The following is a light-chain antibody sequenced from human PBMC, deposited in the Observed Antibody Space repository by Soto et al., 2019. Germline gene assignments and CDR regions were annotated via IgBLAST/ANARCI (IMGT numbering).Light chain of an antibody. V-gene: IGKV1-12*01. CDR1: PCISSQ. J-gene: IGKJ4*01. Sequence: DIQMTQSPSSVSASVGDRVTITCRASPCISSQLAWYQQKPGKAPNRLIYAASTLQSGVPSRFSGSGSETDFTLTIGSLQPEDFATYYCQQANSFPLTFGGGTKVEIK. CDR2: AAS. CDR3: QQANSFPLT.